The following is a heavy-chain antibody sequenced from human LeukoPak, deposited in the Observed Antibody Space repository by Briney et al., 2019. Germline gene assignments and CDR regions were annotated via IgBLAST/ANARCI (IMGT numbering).Heavy chain of an antibody. Sequence: PGGSLRLSCTGSGFTFRTYAFSWVRQAPGKGLEWVSAISGSGVGTYYADSVKGRFTISRDNSKNTLYLQMNSLRAEDTAVYYCAKVELEHSMDWGQGTLVTVSS. CDR3: AKVELEHSMD. CDR1: GFTFRTYA. CDR2: ISGSGVGT. V-gene: IGHV3-23*01. D-gene: IGHD1/OR15-1a*01. J-gene: IGHJ4*02.